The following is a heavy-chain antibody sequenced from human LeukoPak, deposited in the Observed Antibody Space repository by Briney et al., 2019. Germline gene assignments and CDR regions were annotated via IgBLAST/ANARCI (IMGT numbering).Heavy chain of an antibody. CDR1: GYTFTSYY. CDR2: INPSGGST. D-gene: IGHD5-24*01. Sequence: GASVEVSCKASGYTFTSYYMHWVRQAPGQGLEWMGIINPSGGSTSYAQKFQGRVTMTRDTSTSTVYMELSSLRSEDTAVYYCAREVRKDGYTIGDFQHWGQGTLVTVSS. CDR3: AREVRKDGYTIGDFQH. V-gene: IGHV1-46*01. J-gene: IGHJ1*01.